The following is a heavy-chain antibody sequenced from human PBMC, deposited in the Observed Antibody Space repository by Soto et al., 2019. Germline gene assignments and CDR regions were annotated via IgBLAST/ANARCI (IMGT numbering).Heavy chain of an antibody. CDR2: IFYSGST. J-gene: IGHJ5*02. Sequence: SETLSLTCAVYGGSFSSGGLYWSWIRQHPGKGLEWIGYIFYSGSTYYNPSLKSRVSISVDTSKNQFSLKLSSVTAADTAVYYCAREEGGGYDHRWFDPWGQGTLVTVSS. CDR3: AREEGGGYDHRWFDP. CDR1: GGSFSSGGLY. D-gene: IGHD5-12*01. V-gene: IGHV4-31*11.